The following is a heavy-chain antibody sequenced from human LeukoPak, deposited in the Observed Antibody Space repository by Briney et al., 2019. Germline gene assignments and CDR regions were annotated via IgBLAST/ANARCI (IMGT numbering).Heavy chain of an antibody. CDR1: GYTFTGYY. J-gene: IGHJ4*02. Sequence: AASVKVSCKASGYTFTGYYMHWVRQAPGQGLEWMGWINPNSGGTNYARKFQGRVTMTRDTSISTAYMELSRLRSDDTAVYYCARDFPYSSGWYSPVDYWGQGTLVTVSS. V-gene: IGHV1-2*02. CDR2: INPNSGGT. CDR3: ARDFPYSSGWYSPVDY. D-gene: IGHD6-19*01.